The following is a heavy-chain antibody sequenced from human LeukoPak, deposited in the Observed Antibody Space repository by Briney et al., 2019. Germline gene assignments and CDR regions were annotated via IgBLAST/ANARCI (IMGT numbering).Heavy chain of an antibody. D-gene: IGHD6-6*01. CDR3: ARGGAARPDY. V-gene: IGHV3-48*01. J-gene: IGHJ4*02. CDR1: GFTFSTYG. CDR2: INLNSRTI. Sequence: PGGSLRLSCAASGFTFSTYGMNWVRQAPGKGLGWVSYINLNSRTIDYADSVRGRFTISRDNAKSSLYLQMNSLRAEDTAVYYCARGGAARPDYWGQGTLVTVFS.